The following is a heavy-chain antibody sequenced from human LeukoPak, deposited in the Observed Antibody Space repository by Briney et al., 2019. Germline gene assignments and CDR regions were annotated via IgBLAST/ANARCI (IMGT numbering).Heavy chain of an antibody. Sequence: SETLSLTCAVSGGSISSRDFSWSWVRQPPGKGLEWIGYVYYTGSTYYNPSLKSRLSISVDTSNNQISLKLTSVTVADTAVYYCARGSWSTSYYFDFWGQGTLVTVSS. CDR3: ARGSWSTSYYFDF. D-gene: IGHD2-15*01. V-gene: IGHV4-30-4*07. J-gene: IGHJ4*02. CDR1: GGSISSRDFS. CDR2: VYYTGST.